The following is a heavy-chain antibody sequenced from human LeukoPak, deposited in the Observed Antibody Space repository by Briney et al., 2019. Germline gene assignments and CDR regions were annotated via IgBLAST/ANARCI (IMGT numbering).Heavy chain of an antibody. CDR2: ISGSGGST. J-gene: IGHJ4*02. D-gene: IGHD2-15*01. CDR3: AKDRGRYCSGGSCYFDY. V-gene: IGHV3-23*01. Sequence: GGSLRLSCAASGFTFSNYAMSRVRQAPGKGLEWVSAISGSGGSTYYADSVKGRFTISRDNSKNTLYLQMNSLRAEDTAVYYCAKDRGRYCSGGSCYFDYWGQGTLVTVSS. CDR1: GFTFSNYA.